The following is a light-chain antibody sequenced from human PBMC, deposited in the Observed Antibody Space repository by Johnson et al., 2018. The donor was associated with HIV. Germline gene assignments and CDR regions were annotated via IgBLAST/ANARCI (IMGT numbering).Light chain of an antibody. J-gene: IGLJ1*01. CDR1: SANIGDNS. CDR3: GTWARSLSAGGGYV. Sequence: QSVLTQPPSVSAAPGQKVTISCSGSSANIGDNSVSWYQQLPGTAPKLLIYEKNKRPSGIPDRFSGSKSGTSATLGLTGLPTGAEADYYCGTWARSLSAGGGYVVGTGTKVTVL. CDR2: EKN. V-gene: IGLV1-51*02.